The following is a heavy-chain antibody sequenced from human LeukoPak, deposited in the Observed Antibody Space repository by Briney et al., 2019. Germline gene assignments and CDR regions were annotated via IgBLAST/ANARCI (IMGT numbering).Heavy chain of an antibody. J-gene: IGHJ4*02. CDR1: GGSISSYY. CDR3: ARGGIGFGELALFDY. Sequence: SETLSLTCTVSGGSISSYYWSWIRQPPGKGLEWIGCIYYSGSTNYNPSLKSRVAISVDTSKNQFSLKLSSVTAADTAVYYCARGGIGFGELALFDYWGQGTLVTVSS. CDR2: IYYSGST. D-gene: IGHD3-10*01. V-gene: IGHV4-59*08.